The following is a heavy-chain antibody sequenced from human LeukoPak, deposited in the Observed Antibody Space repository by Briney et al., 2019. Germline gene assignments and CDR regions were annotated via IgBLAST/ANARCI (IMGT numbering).Heavy chain of an antibody. CDR3: ARGGYCSSTSCYYYYGMDV. CDR2: IWYDGSNK. V-gene: IGHV3-33*01. J-gene: IGHJ6*02. Sequence: GRSLRLSCAASGFTFSSYGMHWVRQAPGKGLEWVAVIWYDGSNKYYADSVKGRFTISRDNSKNTLYLQMNSLRAEDTAVYYCARGGYCSSTSCYYYYGMDVWGQGTTVTVSS. D-gene: IGHD2-2*01. CDR1: GFTFSSYG.